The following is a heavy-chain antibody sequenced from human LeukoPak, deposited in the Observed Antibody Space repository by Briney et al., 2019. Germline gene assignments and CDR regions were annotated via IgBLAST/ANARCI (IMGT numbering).Heavy chain of an antibody. Sequence: GGSLRLSCAASGFTFSSYWMSWVRQAPGKGLEWVANIKQDGSEKYYVDSVKGRFTISRDNAENSLYLQMNSLRVEDTAVYYCARAPAVLVGYCSSSSCQADYWGQGTLVTVSS. J-gene: IGHJ4*02. CDR2: IKQDGSEK. V-gene: IGHV3-7*01. D-gene: IGHD2-2*01. CDR3: ARAPAVLVGYCSSSSCQADY. CDR1: GFTFSSYW.